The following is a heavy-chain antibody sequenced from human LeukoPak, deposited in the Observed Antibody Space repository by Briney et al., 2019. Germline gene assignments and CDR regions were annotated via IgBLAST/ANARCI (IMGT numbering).Heavy chain of an antibody. D-gene: IGHD2-2*01. CDR2: ISSSSSYI. CDR3: AREGCSSTSCDAFDI. J-gene: IGHJ3*02. CDR1: GFTFSRYS. Sequence: PVGSLRLSCAASGFTFSRYSMNWVRQAPGKGLEWDSSISSSSSYIYYADSVKGRFTISRDNAKDSLYLQMNSLRAEDTAVYYCAREGCSSTSCDAFDICGQGTMVTVSS. V-gene: IGHV3-21*01.